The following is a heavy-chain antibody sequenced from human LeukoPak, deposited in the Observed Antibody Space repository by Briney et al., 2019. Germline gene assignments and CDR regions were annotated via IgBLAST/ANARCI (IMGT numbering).Heavy chain of an antibody. CDR1: GFTFSSYA. CDR2: ISGSGGST. D-gene: IGHD2-2*02. J-gene: IGHJ4*02. V-gene: IGHV3-23*01. CDR3: AKYYCSSTRCYIDY. Sequence: GGSLRLSCAASGFTFSSYAMSWVRQAPGKGLEWVSAISGSGGSTYYADSVKGRFTISRDNSKNTLYLQMNSLRAEDTAVYYCAKYYCSSTRCYIDYWGQGTLVTVSS.